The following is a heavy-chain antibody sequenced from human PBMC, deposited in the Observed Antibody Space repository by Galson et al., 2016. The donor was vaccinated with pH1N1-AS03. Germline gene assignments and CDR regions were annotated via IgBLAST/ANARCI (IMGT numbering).Heavy chain of an antibody. Sequence: SLRLSCAASGFNVSNYWMNWVRQAPGKGLVWVSLLNTDVSSTTYADSVKGRFTISRDNAKNTLYLQMNSLRAEDTAVYFCARVTDFYGSGVYSKLHAFDIWGQGTMVSVSS. V-gene: IGHV3-74*01. J-gene: IGHJ3*02. CDR1: GFNVSNYW. CDR2: LNTDVSST. D-gene: IGHD3-22*01. CDR3: ARVTDFYGSGVYSKLHAFDI.